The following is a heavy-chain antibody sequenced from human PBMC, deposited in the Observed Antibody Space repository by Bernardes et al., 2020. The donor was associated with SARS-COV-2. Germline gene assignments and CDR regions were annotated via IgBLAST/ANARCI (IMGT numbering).Heavy chain of an antibody. V-gene: IGHV4-59*08. CDR1: GGSISNYY. CDR3: ARHAPGYSAYVYWFDF. J-gene: IGHJ5*01. CDR2: MFDSGTT. Sequence: SETLSLTCTVSGGSISNYYWSWIRPPPGKGLEWIGYMFDSGTTNYNPSLKSRVTISVDTSKNRFSLQLTSLTDADTAVYYCARHAPGYSAYVYWFDFWGQGTLVTVS. D-gene: IGHD5-12*01.